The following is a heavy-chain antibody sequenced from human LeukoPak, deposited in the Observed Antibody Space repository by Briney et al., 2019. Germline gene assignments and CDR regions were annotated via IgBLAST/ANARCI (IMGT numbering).Heavy chain of an antibody. D-gene: IGHD1-26*01. CDR2: IRYDGSNK. V-gene: IGHV3-30*02. Sequence: GGSLRLSCAASGFTFSSYGMHWVRQAPGKGLEWVAFIRYDGSNKYYADSVKGRFTISRDNSKNTLYLQMNSLRAEDTAVYYCAKDRGAMGATNGAVDYWGQGTLVTVSS. J-gene: IGHJ4*02. CDR3: AKDRGAMGATNGAVDY. CDR1: GFTFSSYG.